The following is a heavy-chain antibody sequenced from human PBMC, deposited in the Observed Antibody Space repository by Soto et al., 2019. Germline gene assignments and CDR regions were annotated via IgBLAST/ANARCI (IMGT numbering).Heavy chain of an antibody. CDR1: GGSISSGGYY. Sequence: PSDTLSLTCTVSGGSISSGGYYWSWIRQHPGKGLEWIGYIYYSGSTYYNPSLKSRVTISVDTSKNQFSLKLSSVTTADTAVYYCARRYGGNFDYWVQGTLVTVS. V-gene: IGHV4-31*03. CDR3: ARRYGGNFDY. J-gene: IGHJ4*02. D-gene: IGHD2-15*01. CDR2: IYYSGST.